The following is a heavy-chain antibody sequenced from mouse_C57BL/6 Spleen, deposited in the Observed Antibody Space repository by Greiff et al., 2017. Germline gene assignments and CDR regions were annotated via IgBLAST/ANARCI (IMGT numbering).Heavy chain of an antibody. CDR2: ISSGSSTI. CDR3: ARSGGTAVVAPDY. D-gene: IGHD1-1*01. CDR1: GFTFSDYG. V-gene: IGHV5-17*01. Sequence: DVHLVESGGGLVKPGGSLKLSCAASGFTFSDYGMHWVRQAPEKGLEWVAYISSGSSTIYYADTVKGRFTISRDNAKNTLFMQMTSRRSEDTAMYYWARSGGTAVVAPDYWGQGTTLTVSS. J-gene: IGHJ2*01.